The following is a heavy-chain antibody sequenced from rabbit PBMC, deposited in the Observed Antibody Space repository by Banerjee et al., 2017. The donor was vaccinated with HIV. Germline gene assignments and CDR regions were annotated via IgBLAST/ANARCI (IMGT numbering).Heavy chain of an antibody. CDR2: ITYGGSA. CDR1: GFDFSSYG. Sequence: QEQLVESGGSLVQPGGSLKLSCKGSGFDFSSYGVSWVRQAPGKGLEWIGYITYGGSAYYASWVKGRFTISRDNAQNTVSLQMTSLTAADTATYFCPGSLVDKPNLWGPGTLVTVS. V-gene: IGHV1S47*01. J-gene: IGHJ4*01. D-gene: IGHD1-1*01. CDR3: PGSLVDKPNL.